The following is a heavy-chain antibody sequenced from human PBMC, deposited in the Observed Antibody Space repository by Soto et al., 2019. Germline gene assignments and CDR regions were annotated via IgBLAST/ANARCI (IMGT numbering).Heavy chain of an antibody. CDR3: AREFYSGSYYHFDY. Sequence: EASVKGSCKASGYTFTRYGISWGRQAPGQGLEWMGWISAYNGNTNYAQKLQGRVTITTDTSTSTAYMELRSLRSDDTAVYYCAREFYSGSYYHFDYWGQGTLVTVSS. J-gene: IGHJ4*02. D-gene: IGHD1-26*01. V-gene: IGHV1-18*01. CDR2: ISAYNGNT. CDR1: GYTFTRYG.